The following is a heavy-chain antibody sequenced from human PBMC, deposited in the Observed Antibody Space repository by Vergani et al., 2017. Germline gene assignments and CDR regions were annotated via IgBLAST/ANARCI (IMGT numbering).Heavy chain of an antibody. V-gene: IGHV4-61*02. CDR2: IYVSGIT. Sequence: QVQLQESGPGLVKPSQTLSLTCTVSGASINNDFYYWHWIRQPAGKGLEWIGRIYVSGITDYNSSLQSRVSMSVDTSKNQFSLALPSVTAADTAVYYCARDNKQLRPRAFDRWGQGTMVTVSS. D-gene: IGHD4-23*01. J-gene: IGHJ3*01. CDR1: GASINNDFYY. CDR3: ARDNKQLRPRAFDR.